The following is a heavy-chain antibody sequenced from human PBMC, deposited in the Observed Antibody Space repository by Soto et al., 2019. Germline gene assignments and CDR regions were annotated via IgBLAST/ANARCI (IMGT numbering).Heavy chain of an antibody. J-gene: IGHJ4*02. CDR2: IYPGDSDT. D-gene: IGHD3-22*01. CDR3: ARSPMVTYYDSSGSLDY. CDR1: GYSFTGYW. Sequence: GESLKISCKGSGYSFTGYWIGWVRQMPGKGLEWMGIIYPGDSDTRYSPSFQGQVTISADKSISTAYLQWSSLKASDTAMYYCARSPMVTYYDSSGSLDYWGQGTLVTVSS. V-gene: IGHV5-51*01.